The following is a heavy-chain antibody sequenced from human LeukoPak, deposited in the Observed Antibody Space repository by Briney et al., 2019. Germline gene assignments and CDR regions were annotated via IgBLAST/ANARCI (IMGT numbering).Heavy chain of an antibody. J-gene: IGHJ5*02. D-gene: IGHD5-12*01. CDR3: ARDYGGSGRSGYVSP. CDR2: IYYSGRT. V-gene: IGHV4-59*01. CDR1: GGSISDYY. Sequence: SETLSLTCSVSGGSISDYYWGWIRQPPGRGLEWIGYIYYSGRTNYNPSLKSRVTISIDTSRNQFSLKMSSVTAADTAVYYCARDYGGSGRSGYVSPWGQGTLVTVS.